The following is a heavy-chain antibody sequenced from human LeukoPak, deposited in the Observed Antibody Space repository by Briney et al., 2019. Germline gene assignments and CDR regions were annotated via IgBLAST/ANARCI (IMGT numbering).Heavy chain of an antibody. CDR3: ARGGRYEIRYFDWLLYPSAFDI. CDR2: KNPNRGNK. D-gene: IGHD3-9*01. CDR1: ESTFASYD. J-gene: IGHJ3*02. Sequence: VSSVNVSCNASESTFASYDINWLHQPSGPGLGWMGWKNPNRGNKAYAQKFQGRVTMTRNTSISTAYMELSSLRSEDTAIYYCARGGRYEIRYFDWLLYPSAFDIWGQGTMVTVSS. V-gene: IGHV1-8*01.